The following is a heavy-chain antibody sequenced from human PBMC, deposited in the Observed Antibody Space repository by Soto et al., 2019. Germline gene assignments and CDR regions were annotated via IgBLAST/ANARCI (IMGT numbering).Heavy chain of an antibody. D-gene: IGHD6-19*01. CDR1: GGSFSGYY. CDR2: INHSGST. Sequence: QVQLQQWGAGLLKPSETLSLTCAVYGGSFSGYYWSWIRQPPGKGLEWIGEINHSGSTNYNPSLKSRVTISVDTSKNQFSLKLSSVTAADTAVYYCARGFRKYSSGWYLNWFDPWGQGTLVTVSS. V-gene: IGHV4-34*01. J-gene: IGHJ5*02. CDR3: ARGFRKYSSGWYLNWFDP.